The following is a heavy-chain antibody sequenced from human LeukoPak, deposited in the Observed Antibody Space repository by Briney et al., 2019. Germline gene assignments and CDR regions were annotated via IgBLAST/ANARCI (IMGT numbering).Heavy chain of an antibody. CDR2: IRNDGTNK. CDR1: GFTFSTYG. Sequence: GGSLRLSFAASGFTFSTYGIHWVRQAPGKGLGWVAFIRNDGTNKYYADSVKGRFTISRDNSKSTMYLQMNSLRPEDTAVYYCATLLVPAAVRDYWGQGTLVTVSS. V-gene: IGHV3-30*02. D-gene: IGHD2-2*01. J-gene: IGHJ4*02. CDR3: ATLLVPAAVRDY.